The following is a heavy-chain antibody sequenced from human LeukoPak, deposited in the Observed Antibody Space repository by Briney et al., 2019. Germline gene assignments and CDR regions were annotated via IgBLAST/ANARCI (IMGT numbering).Heavy chain of an antibody. D-gene: IGHD5-12*01. CDR2: ISYDGSNK. J-gene: IGHJ4*02. Sequence: GRSLRLSCAASGFTFSSYAMHWVRQAPGKGLEWVAVISYDGSNKYYADSVKGRFTISRDNAKNSLYLQMNSLRAEDTAVYYCTRGGMDIVATITWVPSPFDYWGQGTLVTVSS. V-gene: IGHV3-30*04. CDR1: GFTFSSYA. CDR3: TRGGMDIVATITWVPSPFDY.